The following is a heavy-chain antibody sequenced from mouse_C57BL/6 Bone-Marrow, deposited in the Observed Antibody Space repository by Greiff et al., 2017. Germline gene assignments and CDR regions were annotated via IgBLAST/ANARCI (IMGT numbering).Heavy chain of an antibody. J-gene: IGHJ2*01. CDR2: IDPENGDT. CDR1: GFNIKDDY. V-gene: IGHV14-4*01. Sequence: VQLKESGAELVRPGASVKLSCTASGFNIKDDYMHWVKQRPEQGLEWIGWIDPENGDTEYASKFQGKATITADTSSNTAYLQLSSLTSEDTAVYYCTIYFPTFDYWGRGTTLTVSS. D-gene: IGHD2-1*01. CDR3: TIYFPTFDY.